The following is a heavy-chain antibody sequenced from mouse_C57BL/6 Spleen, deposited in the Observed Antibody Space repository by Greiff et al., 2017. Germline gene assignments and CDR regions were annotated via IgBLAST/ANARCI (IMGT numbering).Heavy chain of an antibody. V-gene: IGHV5-12*01. CDR2: ISTGGGST. J-gene: IGHJ3*01. CDR1: GFTFSGYY. D-gene: IGHD2-1*01. CDR3: ARESKRYGSDGDFAY. Sequence: EVKLVESGGGLVQPGGSLKLSCAASGFTFSGYYMYWVRQTPEQRLEWVAIISTGGGSTYYPDHVKGRFTISRDNAKNTLYLQLSRLKSEDTAMYYWARESKRYGSDGDFAYWGQGTPVTVSA.